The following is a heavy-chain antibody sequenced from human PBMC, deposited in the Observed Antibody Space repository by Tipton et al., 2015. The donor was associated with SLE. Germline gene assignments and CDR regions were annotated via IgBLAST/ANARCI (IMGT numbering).Heavy chain of an antibody. Sequence: RSLRLSCAASGFTFSSYAMHWVRQAPGKGLEWVAVISYDGSNKYYADSVKGRFTISRDNSKNTLYLQMNSLRAEDTAVYYCARDRRKWELQNAFDIWGQGTMVTVSS. CDR1: GFTFSSYA. CDR2: ISYDGSNK. V-gene: IGHV3-30-3*01. D-gene: IGHD1-26*01. J-gene: IGHJ3*02. CDR3: ARDRRKWELQNAFDI.